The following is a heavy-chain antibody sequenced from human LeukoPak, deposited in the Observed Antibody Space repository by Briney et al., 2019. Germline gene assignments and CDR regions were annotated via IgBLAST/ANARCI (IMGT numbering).Heavy chain of an antibody. Sequence: GESLRISCKGSGYSFTSYWISWVRQMPGKGLGWRGRIDPSDSYTNYSPSFQGHVTISADKSISTAYLQWSSLKASDTAMYYCARHVSYSSKSDFDYWGQGTLVTVSS. V-gene: IGHV5-10-1*01. J-gene: IGHJ4*02. CDR3: ARHVSYSSKSDFDY. CDR2: IDPSDSYT. CDR1: GYSFTSYW. D-gene: IGHD6-13*01.